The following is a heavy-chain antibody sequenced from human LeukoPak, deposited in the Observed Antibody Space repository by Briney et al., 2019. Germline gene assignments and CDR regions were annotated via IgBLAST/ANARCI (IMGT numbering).Heavy chain of an antibody. V-gene: IGHV3-30*02. J-gene: IGHJ4*02. CDR1: GFTFSSYG. CDR3: AKARGSFDY. Sequence: GGSLRLSCGASGFTFSSYGMHWVRQAPGKRLEWVAFIRYDGINKYYADSVKGRFTISRDNSKNTLYLQMNSLRAEDTAVYYCAKARGSFDYWGQGTLVTVSS. D-gene: IGHD5-12*01. CDR2: IRYDGINK.